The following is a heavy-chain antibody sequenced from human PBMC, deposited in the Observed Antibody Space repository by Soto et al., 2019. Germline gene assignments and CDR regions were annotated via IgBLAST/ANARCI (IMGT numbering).Heavy chain of an antibody. V-gene: IGHV4-30-4*01. CDR2: IYYSGST. D-gene: IGHD2-8*02. J-gene: IGHJ4*02. CDR3: ARDKITGLFDY. Sequence: SETLSLTCTVSGGSISSGDYYWSWIRQPPGKGLEWIGYIYYSGSTYYNPSLKSRVTISVDTSKNQFFLKLTSVTAAVTSVYYCARDKITGLFDYWGQGTLVTVSS. CDR1: GGSISSGDYY.